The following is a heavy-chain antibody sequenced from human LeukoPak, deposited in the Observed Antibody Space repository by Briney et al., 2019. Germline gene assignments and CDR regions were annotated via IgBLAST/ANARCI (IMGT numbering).Heavy chain of an antibody. Sequence: GGSLRVSCAASGFTFSDYAMSWVRQAPGMGLEWVSAISGSGADTYYADSVKGRFTISRDNSKNTLYLQMNSLRAEDTALYHCARDRVALLWSGEDGMDVWGQGTTVTVSS. CDR1: GFTFSDYA. J-gene: IGHJ6*02. CDR3: ARDRVALLWSGEDGMDV. CDR2: ISGSGADT. V-gene: IGHV3-23*01. D-gene: IGHD3-10*01.